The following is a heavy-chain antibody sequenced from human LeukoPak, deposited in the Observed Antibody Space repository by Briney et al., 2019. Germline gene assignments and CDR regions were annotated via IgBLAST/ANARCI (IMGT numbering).Heavy chain of an antibody. D-gene: IGHD1-26*01. J-gene: IGHJ3*02. CDR1: GLTFSSYW. CDR2: IKQDGSEK. CDR3: ARDGWAPLNAFDI. V-gene: IGHV3-7*03. Sequence: GGSLRLSCAASGLTFSSYWMSWVRQAPGKGLEWVANIKQDGSEKYYVDSVKGRFTISRDNAKNSLYLQMNSLRAEDTAVYYCARDGWAPLNAFDIWGQATMVTVSS.